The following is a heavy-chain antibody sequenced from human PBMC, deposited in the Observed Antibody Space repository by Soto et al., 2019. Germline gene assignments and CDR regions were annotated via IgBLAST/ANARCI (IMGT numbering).Heavy chain of an antibody. J-gene: IGHJ4*02. D-gene: IGHD1-26*01. CDR3: ASSGTYSGGFH. Sequence: EVQLVESGGGLVQPGGSLRLSCAASGFTFRSYWMHWVRQAPGKGLVWVSLINGEGSSTNYADSVMGRFTISRDNTKNSLYLQINSLRAEDTAVYYCASSGTYSGGFHWGQGTLVTVSS. CDR1: GFTFRSYW. V-gene: IGHV3-74*01. CDR2: INGEGSST.